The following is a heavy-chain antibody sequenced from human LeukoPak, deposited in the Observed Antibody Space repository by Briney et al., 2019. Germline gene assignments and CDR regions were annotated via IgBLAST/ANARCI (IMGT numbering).Heavy chain of an antibody. CDR1: GFSFISYG. CDR2: ISDDGRRK. D-gene: IGHD4-17*01. Sequence: GGSLRLSCAASGFSFISYGMHLVRQAPGKGLEWVGVISDDGRRKDYADSVRGRFTISRDNSKDTLYLQMNSMRAEDTAVYYCAKRPSDYGDYVTYFDYWGQGTLVTVSS. J-gene: IGHJ4*02. V-gene: IGHV3-30*18. CDR3: AKRPSDYGDYVTYFDY.